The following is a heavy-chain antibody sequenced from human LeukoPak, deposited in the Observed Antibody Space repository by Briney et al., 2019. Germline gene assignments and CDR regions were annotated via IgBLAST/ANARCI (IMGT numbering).Heavy chain of an antibody. CDR2: INLDGSQK. J-gene: IGHJ4*02. V-gene: IGHV3-7*01. Sequence: GGSLRLSCAASGFTFSNYWMAWVRQAPGKGPEWGANINLDGSQKYYVDSVKGRFTIPRDNAENSLYLQMNSLRAEDTALYYCARKRPNYFDYWGQGTLVTVSS. CDR3: ARKRPNYFDY. CDR1: GFTFSNYW.